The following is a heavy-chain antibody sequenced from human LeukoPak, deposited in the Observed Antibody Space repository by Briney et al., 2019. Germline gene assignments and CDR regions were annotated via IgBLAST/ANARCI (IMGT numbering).Heavy chain of an antibody. Sequence: ASVKVSCKASGYRFTGYNIDWVRQAPGQRPEWMGRINAENGDTKYSQKFQGRVTITRDTFASTSYMELSSLRSEDTAVYYCARDGEVYHSTDYYEAMLDPWGQGTLVTVSS. CDR2: INAENGDT. CDR3: ARDGEVYHSTDYYEAMLDP. J-gene: IGHJ5*02. D-gene: IGHD3-22*01. CDR1: GYRFTGYN. V-gene: IGHV1-3*01.